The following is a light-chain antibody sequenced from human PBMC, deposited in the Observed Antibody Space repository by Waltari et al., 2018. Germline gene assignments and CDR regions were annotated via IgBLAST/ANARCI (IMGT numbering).Light chain of an antibody. Sequence: DIVLTQSPGTLSLSPGERATLSCSASQSVSNMLAWYQQQPGQAPRLLIYDTSNRATGIPARFSGSGSGTDFTLTISSLEPEDFAVYYCQRRSNWPPTFGQGTKVEI. CDR1: QSVSNM. CDR3: QRRSNWPPT. V-gene: IGKV3-11*01. J-gene: IGKJ1*01. CDR2: DTS.